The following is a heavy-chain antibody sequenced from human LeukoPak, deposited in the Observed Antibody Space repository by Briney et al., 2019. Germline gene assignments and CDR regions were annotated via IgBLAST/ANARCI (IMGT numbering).Heavy chain of an antibody. CDR3: ADKTYYDSSGYVH. CDR1: GFTFSNYG. CDR2: ISGDSRYI. J-gene: IGHJ1*01. Sequence: GGSLRLSCVGSGFTFSNYGMNWVRPAPGKGLEWVSSISGDSRYIYYADSVKGRFTISRDNGKNSLYLQMNSLRAEDTAVYYCADKTYYDSSGYVHWGQGTLVTVSS. V-gene: IGHV3-21*01. D-gene: IGHD3-22*01.